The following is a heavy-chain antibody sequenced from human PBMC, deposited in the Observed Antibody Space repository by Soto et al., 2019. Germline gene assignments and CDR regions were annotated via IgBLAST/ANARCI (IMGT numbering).Heavy chain of an antibody. Sequence: GASVKVSAKASGGTFSSAAIRWVGQAPGQGLEGRGGIIPSFGSANYTQKYKGRVTITANVSRRTAITEHSSPRSEDTAVYYCTTLMAPSSVFKRIRRGYYSHFDYWGQGTLVTVSS. CDR1: GGTFSSAA. V-gene: IGHV1-69*13. D-gene: IGHD3-22*01. CDR3: TTLMAPSSVFKRIRRGYYSHFDY. J-gene: IGHJ4*02. CDR2: IIPSFGSA.